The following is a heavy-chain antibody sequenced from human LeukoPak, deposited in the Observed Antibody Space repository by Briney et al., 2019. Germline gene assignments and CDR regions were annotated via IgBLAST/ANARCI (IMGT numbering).Heavy chain of an antibody. V-gene: IGHV3-64D*06. CDR2: ITNNGGNT. D-gene: IGHD3-9*01. CDR1: GFTFSSYT. CDR3: VIVRGYFDSSGSDY. Sequence: PGGSLRLSCSASGFTFSSYTIHWVRQAPGKGLEFVTAITNNGGNTYYADSVKGRFTNPRDNCKNTVYPQMSSLRAEDTAVYYCVIVRGYFDSSGSDYWGQGTLVTVSS. J-gene: IGHJ4*02.